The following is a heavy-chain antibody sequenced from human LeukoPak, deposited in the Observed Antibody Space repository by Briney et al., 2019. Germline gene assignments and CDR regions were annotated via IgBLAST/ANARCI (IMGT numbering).Heavy chain of an antibody. D-gene: IGHD6-19*01. J-gene: IGHJ3*02. Sequence: GASVKVSCKASGYTFTGYYMHWVRQAPGQGLEWMGWINPNSGGTNYAQKFQGWVTMTRDTSISTAYMELSRLRSDDTAVYYCATSLMYSSGWPDAFDIWGQGTMVTVSS. CDR1: GYTFTGYY. CDR3: ATSLMYSSGWPDAFDI. CDR2: INPNSGGT. V-gene: IGHV1-2*04.